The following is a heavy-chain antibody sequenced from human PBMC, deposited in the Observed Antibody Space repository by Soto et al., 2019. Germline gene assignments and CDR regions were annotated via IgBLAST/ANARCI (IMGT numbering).Heavy chain of an antibody. Sequence: GGSLRLSCAASGFTFSSYAMSWVRQAPGKGLEWVSAISGSGGSTYYADSVKGRFTISRDNSKNTLYLQMNSLRAEDTAVYYCAKGPKLVRYGGYYFDYWGQGTLVTVSS. CDR1: GFTFSSYA. D-gene: IGHD6-6*01. V-gene: IGHV3-23*01. CDR3: AKGPKLVRYGGYYFDY. J-gene: IGHJ4*02. CDR2: ISGSGGST.